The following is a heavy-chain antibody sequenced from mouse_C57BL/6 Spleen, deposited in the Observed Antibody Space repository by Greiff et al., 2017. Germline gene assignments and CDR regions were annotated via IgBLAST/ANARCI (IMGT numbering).Heavy chain of an antibody. V-gene: IGHV1-64*01. Sequence: VQLQQPGAELVKPGASVKLSCKASGYTFTSYWMHWVKQRPGQGLEWIGMIHPNSGSTNYNEKFKSKATLTVDKSSSTAYMQLSSLTSEDSAVYYCARTDSYGSSYAWFAYWGQGTLVTVSA. J-gene: IGHJ3*01. D-gene: IGHD1-1*01. CDR2: IHPNSGST. CDR3: ARTDSYGSSYAWFAY. CDR1: GYTFTSYW.